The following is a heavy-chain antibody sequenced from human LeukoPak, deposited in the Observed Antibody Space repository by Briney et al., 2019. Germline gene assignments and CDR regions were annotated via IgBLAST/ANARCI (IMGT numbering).Heavy chain of an antibody. CDR3: AREGGYGELSQGYNWFDP. J-gene: IGHJ5*02. Sequence: SETLSLTCTVSGGSISSYYWSWIRQPPGKGLEWIGYIYYSGSTNYNPSLKSRVTISVETSKNQFSLKLSSVTAADTAVYYCAREGGYGELSQGYNWFDPWGQGTLVTVSS. V-gene: IGHV4-59*01. CDR1: GGSISSYY. CDR2: IYYSGST. D-gene: IGHD3-10*01.